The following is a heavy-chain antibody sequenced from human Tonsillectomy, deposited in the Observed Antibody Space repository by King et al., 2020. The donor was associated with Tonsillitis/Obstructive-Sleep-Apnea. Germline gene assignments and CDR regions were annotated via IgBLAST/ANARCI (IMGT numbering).Heavy chain of an antibody. CDR2: ISYDGSNK. D-gene: IGHD3-3*01. CDR3: AGSWEWLLSRIDY. J-gene: IGHJ4*01. Sequence: VQLVESGGGVVQPGRSLRLSCAASGFIFSSYAMHWVRQAPGKGLEWVAVISYDGSNKYYADSVKGRFTISRDNSKNTLYLQMNSLRAEDTAVYYCAGSWEWLLSRIDYWGHGTLVTVSS. V-gene: IGHV3-30*01. CDR1: GFIFSSYA.